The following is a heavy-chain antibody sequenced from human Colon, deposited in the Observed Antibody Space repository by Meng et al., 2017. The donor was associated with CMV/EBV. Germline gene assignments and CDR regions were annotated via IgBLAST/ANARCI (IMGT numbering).Heavy chain of an antibody. CDR2: VHYSGST. D-gene: IGHD3-10*01. V-gene: IGHV4-59*01. CDR3: ARSPGYPREFGY. CDR1: GFTFSIYA. J-gene: IGHJ4*02. Sequence: GSLRLSCAASGFTFSIYAMHWVRQPPGKGLECIGYVHYSGSTNYNPSLRSRATISVDTSKNQFSLKLSSVTAADTAVYYCARSPGYPREFGYWGQGTLVTVSS.